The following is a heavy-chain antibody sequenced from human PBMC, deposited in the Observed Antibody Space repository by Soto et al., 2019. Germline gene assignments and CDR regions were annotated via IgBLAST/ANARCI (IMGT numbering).Heavy chain of an antibody. CDR3: ARAPLGYGRNSGFYDY. J-gene: IGHJ4*02. D-gene: IGHD7-27*01. CDR1: GFTFSSYK. V-gene: IGHV3-74*01. CDR2: INGDGSTT. Sequence: EVQLVESGGGSVQPGGSLRLSCAASGFTFSSYKMHWVRQTPGKGLEWVSRINGDGSTTNYADSVKGRFTISRDNSQNTLYVQMNSLRAEDTAVYYCARAPLGYGRNSGFYDYWGQGTLVTVSS.